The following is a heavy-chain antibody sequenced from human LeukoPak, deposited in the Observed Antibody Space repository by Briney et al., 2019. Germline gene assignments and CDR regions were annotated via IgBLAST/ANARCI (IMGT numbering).Heavy chain of an antibody. D-gene: IGHD7-27*01. Sequence: GGSLRLSCAASGFTFRSYWMHWVRQAPGKGLVWVSRINSDEISTNYADSVKGRFTISRDTSKDTLFLQMNSLRAEDTAIYYCARDLKWGYFDHWGQGALVTVSS. CDR2: INSDEIST. CDR3: ARDLKWGYFDH. CDR1: GFTFRSYW. V-gene: IGHV3-74*01. J-gene: IGHJ4*02.